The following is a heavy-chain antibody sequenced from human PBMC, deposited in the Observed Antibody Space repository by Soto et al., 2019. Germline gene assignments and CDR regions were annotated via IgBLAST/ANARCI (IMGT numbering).Heavy chain of an antibody. D-gene: IGHD3-10*01. CDR3: ARERITRVRGVITPFYYYYGMDV. Sequence: QVQLVQSGAEVKKPGASVKVSCKASGYTFTSYGISWVRQAPGQGLEWMGWISAYNGNTNYAQKLQGRVTMTTDTSTSTAYMELRSLRSDDTAVYYCARERITRVRGVITPFYYYYGMDVWGQGTTVTVSS. CDR1: GYTFTSYG. J-gene: IGHJ6*02. V-gene: IGHV1-18*01. CDR2: ISAYNGNT.